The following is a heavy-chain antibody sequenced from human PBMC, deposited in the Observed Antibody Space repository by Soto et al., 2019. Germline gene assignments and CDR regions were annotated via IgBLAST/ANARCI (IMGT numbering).Heavy chain of an antibody. CDR3: AREYSSSFGWFDP. Sequence: PGGSLRLSCAASGFTFSSYGMHWVRQAPGKGLEWVAVISYDGSNKYYTDSVKGRFTISRDNSKNTLYLQMNSLRAEDTAVYYCAREYSSSFGWFDPWGQGTLVTVS. J-gene: IGHJ5*02. CDR1: GFTFSSYG. D-gene: IGHD6-13*01. CDR2: ISYDGSNK. V-gene: IGHV3-30*03.